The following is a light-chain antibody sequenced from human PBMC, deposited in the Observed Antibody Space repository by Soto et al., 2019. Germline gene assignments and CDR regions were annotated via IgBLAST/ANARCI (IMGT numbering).Light chain of an antibody. CDR3: LQYYDYCFA. V-gene: IGKV1-5*03. CDR1: QGIGSS. J-gene: IGKJ4*01. Sequence: DIQMTQSPSTLSASVGDRVSVTCRASQGIGSSLAWYQQKPGKAPNLLIYKASSLESGVPSRFSGSASGADFTLTISSLQPDDFATYYCLQYYDYCFAFGRGTKVEIK. CDR2: KAS.